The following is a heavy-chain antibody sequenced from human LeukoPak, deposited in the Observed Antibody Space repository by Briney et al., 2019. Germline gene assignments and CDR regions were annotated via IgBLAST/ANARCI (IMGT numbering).Heavy chain of an antibody. CDR1: GGSISSSSYY. CDR3: ARGGVDHYGSGTYYLMYYFDH. V-gene: IGHV4-39*07. D-gene: IGHD3-10*01. CDR2: IYYSGST. J-gene: IGHJ4*02. Sequence: SETLSLTCTVSGGSISSSSYYWGWIRQPPGKGLEWIGSIYYSGSTYYNPSLKSRVTISVDTSKNQFSLKLSSVTAADTAVYFCARGGVDHYGSGTYYLMYYFDHWGQGTLVTVSS.